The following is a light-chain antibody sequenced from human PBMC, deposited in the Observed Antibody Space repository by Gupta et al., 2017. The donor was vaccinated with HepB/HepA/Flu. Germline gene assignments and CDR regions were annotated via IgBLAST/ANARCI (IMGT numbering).Light chain of an antibody. Sequence: QSALTQPDSVSGSPGQSITISCSGTSSDVGGYNYVSWYQQYPGKAPKLMIYDVTTRPSGISNRFSGSKSGNTASLTISGLQAADEADYYCSSYTSSVSLVFGGGTKLTVL. CDR2: DVT. CDR1: SSDVGGYNY. J-gene: IGLJ3*02. CDR3: SSYTSSVSLV. V-gene: IGLV2-14*03.